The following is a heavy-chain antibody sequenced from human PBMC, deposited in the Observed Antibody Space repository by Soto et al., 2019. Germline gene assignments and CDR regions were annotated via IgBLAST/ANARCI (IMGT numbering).Heavy chain of an antibody. J-gene: IGHJ5*02. CDR1: AFSLSTSGEG. CDR3: AHRIDFSSSWYRSGWFDP. CDR2: IYWNDDK. Sequence: SGPKLGNPTQTLTQTCTFAAFSLSTSGEGVGWIRRPPGKALEWLALIYWNDDKRYSPSLKSRLTITKDTSKNQVVLTMTNMDPVDTATYYCAHRIDFSSSWYRSGWFDPWGQGTLVTVSS. V-gene: IGHV2-5*01. D-gene: IGHD6-13*01.